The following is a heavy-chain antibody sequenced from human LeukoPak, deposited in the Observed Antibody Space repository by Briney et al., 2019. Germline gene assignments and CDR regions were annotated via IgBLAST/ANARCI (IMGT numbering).Heavy chain of an antibody. V-gene: IGHV4-34*01. Sequence: SETLSLTCAVYGGSFGGYYWSWIRQPPGKGLEWIGEINHSGSTNYNSSLKSRVTISVDTSKNQFSLKLSSVTAADTAFYYCARGLSAIVYWGQGTLVTVSS. CDR1: GGSFGGYY. J-gene: IGHJ4*02. D-gene: IGHD2-15*01. CDR2: INHSGST. CDR3: ARGLSAIVY.